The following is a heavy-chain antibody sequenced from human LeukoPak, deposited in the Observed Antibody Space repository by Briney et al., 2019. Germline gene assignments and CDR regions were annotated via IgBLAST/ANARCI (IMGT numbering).Heavy chain of an antibody. D-gene: IGHD4-11*01. J-gene: IGHJ4*02. V-gene: IGHV3-30-3*01. Sequence: PGGSLRLSCAASGFTFSSYAMHLARQAPGKGLEWVAVISYDGSNKYYADSAKGRFTISRDNSENTLYLQMNSLRAEDTAVYYCARDMYSNFRRLNYFDYWGQGTLVTVSS. CDR2: ISYDGSNK. CDR3: ARDMYSNFRRLNYFDY. CDR1: GFTFSSYA.